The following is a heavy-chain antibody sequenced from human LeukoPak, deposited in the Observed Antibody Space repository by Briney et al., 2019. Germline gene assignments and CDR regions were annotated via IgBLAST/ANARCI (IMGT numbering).Heavy chain of an antibody. J-gene: IGHJ6*02. CDR2: IWYDGSNK. CDR3: ARGLQDLLNYYYYGMDV. CDR1: GFTFSSYG. D-gene: IGHD4-11*01. V-gene: IGHV3-33*01. Sequence: GESLRLSCAASGFTFSSYGMHWVRQAPGKGLEWVAVIWYDGSNKYYADSVKGRFTISRDNSKNTLYLQMNSLRAEDTAVYYCARGLQDLLNYYYYGMDVWGQGTTVTVSS.